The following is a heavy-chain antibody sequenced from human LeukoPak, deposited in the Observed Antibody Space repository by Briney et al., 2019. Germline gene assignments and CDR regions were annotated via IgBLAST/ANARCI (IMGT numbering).Heavy chain of an antibody. V-gene: IGHV1-18*01. D-gene: IGHD5-18*01. CDR1: GYTFTSYG. CDR3: AREGAIYQYSYGSYYYGMDV. CDR2: ISAYSGNT. J-gene: IGHJ6*01. Sequence: GASVKVSCKASGYTFTSYGISWVRQAPGQGLEWMGWISAYSGNTNYAQKLQGRVTMTTDTSTSTAYMELRSLRSDDTAVYYCAREGAIYQYSYGSYYYGMDVWGQGTTVTVSS.